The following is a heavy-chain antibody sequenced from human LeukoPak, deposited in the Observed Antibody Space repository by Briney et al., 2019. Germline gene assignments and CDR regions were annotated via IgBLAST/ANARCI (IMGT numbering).Heavy chain of an antibody. V-gene: IGHV3-30-3*01. CDR2: ISYDGDNE. J-gene: IGHJ4*02. CDR3: ARDEDAF. CDR1: GFTFSNFA. Sequence: GGSLRLSCAASGFTFSNFAMHWVRQAPGKGLEWVAVISYDGDNEYYADSVKGRFTISRDNVKNSLYLQLNSLRDEDTAVYYCARDEDAFGGQGTLVTVSS.